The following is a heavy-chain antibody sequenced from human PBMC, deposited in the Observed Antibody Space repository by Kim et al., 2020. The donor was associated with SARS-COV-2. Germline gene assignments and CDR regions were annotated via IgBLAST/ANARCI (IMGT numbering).Heavy chain of an antibody. J-gene: IGHJ6*02. D-gene: IGHD3-10*01. CDR2: IWYDGSNK. CDR3: NLEWFGEGYYGMDV. V-gene: IGHV3-33*01. Sequence: GGSLRLSCAASGFTFSSYGMHWVRQAPGKGLEWVAVIWYDGSNKYYADSVKGRFTISRDNSKNTLYLQMNSLRAEDTAVYYCNLEWFGEGYYGMDVWGQGTTVTVSS. CDR1: GFTFSSYG.